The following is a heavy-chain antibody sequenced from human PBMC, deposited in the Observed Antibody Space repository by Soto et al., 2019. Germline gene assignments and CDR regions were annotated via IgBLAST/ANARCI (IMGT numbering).Heavy chain of an antibody. Sequence: LQHTFPLTCAVSGVFPRPGDYYLFLLLHPTGKGLEWIGEMSHSGGTHFNPSLKSRVTISVDTSKNQFSLKMSSVTAADTALYYCARVERGTAPSVVDALDTRGPGTMVTVSS. CDR1: GVFPRPGDYY. CDR3: ARVERGTAPSVVDALDT. D-gene: IGHD2-21*02. J-gene: IGHJ3*02. CDR2: MSHSGGT. V-gene: IGHV4-34*01.